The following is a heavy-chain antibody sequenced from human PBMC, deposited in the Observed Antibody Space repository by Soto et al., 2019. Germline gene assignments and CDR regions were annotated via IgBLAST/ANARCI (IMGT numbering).Heavy chain of an antibody. J-gene: IGHJ3*02. D-gene: IGHD3-16*02. CDR1: GYTFTSYY. CDR2: MNPNSGNT. CDR3: ARVRDCIWGSYRSDAFDI. V-gene: IGHV1-8*02. Sequence: ASVKVSCKASGYTFTSYYINWVRQATGQGLEWMGWMNPNSGNTGYAQKFQGRVTMTRNTSISTAYMELSSLRSEDTAVYYCARVRDCIWGSYRSDAFDIWGQGTMVTVSS.